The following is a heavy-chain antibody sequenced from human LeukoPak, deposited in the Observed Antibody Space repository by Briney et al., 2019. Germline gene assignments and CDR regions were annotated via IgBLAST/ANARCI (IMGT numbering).Heavy chain of an antibody. CDR1: GFTFAKYA. V-gene: IGHV3-23*01. CDR2: ISGSGNVT. J-gene: IGHJ4*02. Sequence: GGALKLSCVGSGFTFAKYAMTWVREAPGKGLEWVSVISGSGNVTYYAESVKGRFTISRDNSKRTLYLQMDSLRADDTAIYYCAKDRAGANWGQGTLVLVSS. CDR3: AKDRAGAN.